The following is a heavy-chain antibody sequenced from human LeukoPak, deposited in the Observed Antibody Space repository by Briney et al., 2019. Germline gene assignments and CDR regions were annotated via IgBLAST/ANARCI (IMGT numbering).Heavy chain of an antibody. CDR3: ARHGSAMAAPEN. D-gene: IGHD6-19*01. CDR1: GGSISSYY. Sequence: SETLSLTCTVSGGSISSYYWSWLRQPPGKELEWMGYIFYSGSTNYNPSLKSRVTISVDTFKNQVSLKLSSVTAADTAVYYCARHGSAMAAPENWGQGTLVTVSS. J-gene: IGHJ4*02. V-gene: IGHV4-59*08. CDR2: IFYSGST.